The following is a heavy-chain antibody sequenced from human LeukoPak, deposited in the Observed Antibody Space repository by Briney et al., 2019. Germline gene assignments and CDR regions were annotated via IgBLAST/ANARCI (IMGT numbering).Heavy chain of an antibody. Sequence: GGSLRLSCAASGFTFSSYSMSWVRQAPGKGLEWVANINQGGSDKYYVDSVKGRFTISRDNANNLLYLQMNSLRGEDTAVYYCTRDRSRAEDDWGQGTLVTVSS. CDR2: INQGGSDK. CDR3: TRDRSRAEDD. J-gene: IGHJ4*02. CDR1: GFTFSSYS. V-gene: IGHV3-7*01. D-gene: IGHD1-14*01.